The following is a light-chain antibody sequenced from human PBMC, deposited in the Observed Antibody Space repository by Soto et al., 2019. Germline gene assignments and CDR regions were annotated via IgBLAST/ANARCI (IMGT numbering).Light chain of an antibody. CDR3: SSYTSSIPSG. CDR2: EVT. CDR1: GSDVGGYDY. J-gene: IGLJ1*01. Sequence: QSGLTQPASGSGSPGQTITISCTGTGSDVGGYDYVSWYQHHPGKAPKVMIYEVTNRPSGVSNRFSGSKSGNTASLTISGLLAEDEADYYCSSYTSSIPSGFGSGTKVPV. V-gene: IGLV2-14*01.